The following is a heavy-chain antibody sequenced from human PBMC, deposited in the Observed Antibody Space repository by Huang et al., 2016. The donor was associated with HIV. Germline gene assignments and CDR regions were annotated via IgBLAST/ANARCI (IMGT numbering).Heavy chain of an antibody. CDR2: INPGASDT. CDR1: GYRFTSYW. Sequence: EVQLVQPGAEVKKPGESLKISCKGSGYRFTSYWIGWVRQMPGKGLEGMGIINPGASDTRYSPSFQGQVTSAADKSISTAYLQWSSLKASDTAMFYCARHEPGGVAYWGQGTLVTVSS. CDR3: ARHEPGGVAY. D-gene: IGHD3-16*01. V-gene: IGHV5-51*01. J-gene: IGHJ4*02.